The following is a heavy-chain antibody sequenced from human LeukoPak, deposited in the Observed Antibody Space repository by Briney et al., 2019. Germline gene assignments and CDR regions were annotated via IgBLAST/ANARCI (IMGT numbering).Heavy chain of an antibody. V-gene: IGHV5-51*01. D-gene: IGHD6-13*01. CDR3: ARRGYSSSWYSVY. Sequence: GESLKISWKGSGYSFTSYWIGWVRQMPGKGLEWMGVIYPGDSDTRYSPSFQGQVTISADKSISTAYLQWSSLKASDTAIYYCARRGYSSSWYSVYWGQGTLVTVSS. J-gene: IGHJ4*02. CDR1: GYSFTSYW. CDR2: IYPGDSDT.